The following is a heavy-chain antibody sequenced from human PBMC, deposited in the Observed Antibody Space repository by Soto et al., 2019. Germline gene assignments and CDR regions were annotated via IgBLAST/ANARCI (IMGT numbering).Heavy chain of an antibody. CDR2: ISYDGSNK. CDR3: AREGSSSVGFAFDI. Sequence: GGVLRLSCAASGFTFSSYAMHWVRQAPGKGLEWVAVISYDGSNKYYADSVKGRFTISRDNSKNTLYLQMNSLRAEDTAVYYCAREGSSSVGFAFDIWGQGTMVTVSS. CDR1: GFTFSSYA. D-gene: IGHD6-13*01. V-gene: IGHV3-30-3*01. J-gene: IGHJ3*02.